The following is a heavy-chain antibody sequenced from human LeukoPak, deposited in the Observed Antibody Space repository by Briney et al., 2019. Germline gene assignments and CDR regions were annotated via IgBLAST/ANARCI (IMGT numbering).Heavy chain of an antibody. V-gene: IGHV3-23*01. J-gene: IGHJ5*02. CDR1: GFTFSSYS. CDR3: AKRGTTLYNWFDP. Sequence: PGGSLRLSCAASGFTFSSYSMNWVRQAPGKGLEWVSRISGSGDSTYYADSVKGRFTTSRDNSKNTLYLQMNSLRAEDTAVYYCAKRGTTLYNWFDPWGKGTLVTVSS. CDR2: ISGSGDST. D-gene: IGHD1-1*01.